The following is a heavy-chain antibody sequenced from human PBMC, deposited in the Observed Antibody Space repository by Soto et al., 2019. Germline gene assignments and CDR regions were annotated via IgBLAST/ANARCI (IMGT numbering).Heavy chain of an antibody. D-gene: IGHD3-3*01. J-gene: IGHJ6*02. V-gene: IGHV3-23*01. CDR3: AKDWTMYYYYGMDV. Sequence: GGSLRLSCAASGFTFSSYAMSWVRQAPGEGLEWVSAISGSGGSTYYADSVKGRFTISRDNSKNTLYLQMNSLRAEDTAVYYCAKDWTMYYYYGMDVWGQGTTVTVSS. CDR1: GFTFSSYA. CDR2: ISGSGGST.